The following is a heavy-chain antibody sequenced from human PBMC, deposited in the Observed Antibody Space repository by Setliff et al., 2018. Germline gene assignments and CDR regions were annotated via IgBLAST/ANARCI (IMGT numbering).Heavy chain of an antibody. CDR3: AGDRGYLCHDY. Sequence: ASETLSLTCSVSDGSMTSGSYYWGWIRQPPGKGLEWIGSVYYSGTTYYNPSLKSRLTMSVDTSKNQFTLKVISVTAADTAVYYCAGDRGYLCHDYWGQGTLVTVSS. D-gene: IGHD3-10*02. V-gene: IGHV4-39*06. CDR2: VYYSGTT. CDR1: DGSMTSGSYY. J-gene: IGHJ4*02.